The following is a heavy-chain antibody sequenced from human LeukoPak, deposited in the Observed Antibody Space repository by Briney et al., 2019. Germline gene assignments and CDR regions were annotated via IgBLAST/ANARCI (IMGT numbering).Heavy chain of an antibody. Sequence: ASVKVSCKASGYTFTSYGISWVRQAPGQGLEWMGWMNPNSGNTGYAQKFQGRVTITRNTSISTAYMELSSLRSEDTAVYYCARGHGSSSLWAYYFDYWDQGTLVTVSS. CDR3: ARGHGSSSLWAYYFDY. D-gene: IGHD6-6*01. CDR2: MNPNSGNT. J-gene: IGHJ4*02. V-gene: IGHV1-8*03. CDR1: GYTFTSYG.